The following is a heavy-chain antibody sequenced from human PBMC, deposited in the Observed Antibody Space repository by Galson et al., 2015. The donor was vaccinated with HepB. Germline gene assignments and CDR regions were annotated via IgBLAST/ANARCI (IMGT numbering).Heavy chain of an antibody. V-gene: IGHV4-59*12. CDR2: IYYSGST. Sequence: LRLSCAASGFTFSDYYMSWIRQPPGKGLEWIGYIYYSGSTNYNPSLKSRVTISVDTSKNQFSLKLSSVTAADTAVYYCARGYDILTGYGRSLYYGMDVWGQGTTVTVSS. CDR3: ARGYDILTGYGRSLYYGMDV. D-gene: IGHD3-9*01. CDR1: GFTFSDYY. J-gene: IGHJ6*02.